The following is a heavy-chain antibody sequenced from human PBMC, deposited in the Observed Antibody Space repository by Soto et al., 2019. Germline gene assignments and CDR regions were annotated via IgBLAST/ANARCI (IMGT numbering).Heavy chain of an antibody. CDR1: GFTFSSYA. CDR2: ISGSGGST. V-gene: IGHV3-23*01. CDR3: AKDRDFWSRTFDC. J-gene: IGHJ4*02. Sequence: PGGSLRLPCAASGFTFSSYARSWVRQAPEKELTRVSAISGSGGSTYYADSLKGRFTISRDNSKNTLYLQMNSLRAEDTAVYYCAKDRDFWSRTFDCWGQGTVVIVSS. D-gene: IGHD3-3*01.